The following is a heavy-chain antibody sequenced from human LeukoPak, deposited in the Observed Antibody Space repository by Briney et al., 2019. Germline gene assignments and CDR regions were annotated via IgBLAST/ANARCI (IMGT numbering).Heavy chain of an antibody. Sequence: GGSLGLSCAASGFTFSDYYMSWIRQAPGKGLEWVSYISSSGSTIYYADSVKGRFTISRDNAKNSLYLQMNGLRAEDTAVYYCARDLNQDTADFDYWGQGTLVTVSS. V-gene: IGHV3-11*04. CDR2: ISSSGSTI. CDR1: GFTFSDYY. J-gene: IGHJ4*02. CDR3: ARDLNQDTADFDY. D-gene: IGHD5-18*01.